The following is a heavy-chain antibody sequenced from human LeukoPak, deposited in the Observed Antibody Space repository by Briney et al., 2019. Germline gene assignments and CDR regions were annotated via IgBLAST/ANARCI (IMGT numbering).Heavy chain of an antibody. J-gene: IGHJ4*02. Sequence: ASVKVSCKASGYTFTDYYMHWVRQAPGQGLEWMGWINPNSGDTNYAQNFQGRVTMTRDTSISTAYMKLSRLRSDDTAIYYCAREYNWNRFFDSWGQGTLVTVSS. CDR1: GYTFTDYY. V-gene: IGHV1-2*02. CDR2: INPNSGDT. CDR3: AREYNWNRFFDS. D-gene: IGHD1-20*01.